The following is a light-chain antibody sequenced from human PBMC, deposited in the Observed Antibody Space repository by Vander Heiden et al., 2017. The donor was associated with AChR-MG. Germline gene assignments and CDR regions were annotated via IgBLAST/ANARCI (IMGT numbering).Light chain of an antibody. CDR1: KLGDKY. V-gene: IGLV3-1*01. Sequence: SYELTQPPSVSVSPGQTASITCSGDKLGDKYACWYQQKPGQSPVLVIYQDTKRPSVIPERFSGSNSGNTATLTISGTQSTDEADYYCQAWDSSADVVFGGGTKLTVL. CDR3: QAWDSSADVV. CDR2: QDT. J-gene: IGLJ2*01.